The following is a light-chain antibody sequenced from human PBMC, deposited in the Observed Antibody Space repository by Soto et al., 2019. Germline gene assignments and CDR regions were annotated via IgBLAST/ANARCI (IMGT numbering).Light chain of an antibody. CDR1: QGISNF. V-gene: IGKV1-9*01. CDR3: QQFHSYPRT. J-gene: IGKJ1*01. Sequence: DIQLTQSPSFLSASVGDRVTITCRASQGISNFLAWYQQKPGKAPKLLIFAASSLQSGVPSRFSGSGSGTEFTLTITSLQPEDFETYCCQQFHSYPRTLGQGTKVDI. CDR2: AAS.